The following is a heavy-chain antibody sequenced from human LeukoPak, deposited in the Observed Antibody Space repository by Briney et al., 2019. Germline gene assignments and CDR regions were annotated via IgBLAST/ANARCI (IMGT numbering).Heavy chain of an antibody. V-gene: IGHV3-30*04. J-gene: IGHJ4*02. Sequence: GGSLRLSCAASGFTFSSYAMYWVRQAPGKGLEWVAVISYDGSNKYYADSVKGRFTISRDNSKNTLYLQMNSLRAEDTAVYYCAKDPTSVYWALSWFAPPVGATYYFDYWGQGTLVTVSS. CDR1: GFTFSSYA. CDR2: ISYDGSNK. D-gene: IGHD1-26*01. CDR3: AKDPTSVYWALSWFAPPVGATYYFDY.